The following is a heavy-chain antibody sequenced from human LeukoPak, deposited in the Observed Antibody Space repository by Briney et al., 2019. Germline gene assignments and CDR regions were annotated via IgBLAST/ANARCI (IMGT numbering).Heavy chain of an antibody. CDR3: AKHLRATNTFTFFGLDV. V-gene: IGHV3-9*01. Sequence: GGSLRLSCAATGFSFKDYAMHWVRQIPGKGVEWVSAISWNGGSTAYADSVKGRFTISRDNAKNSLFLQLSNLRPEDTALYYCAKHLRATNTFTFFGLDVWGQGTTVTVSS. CDR2: ISWNGGST. J-gene: IGHJ6*02. D-gene: IGHD1-26*01. CDR1: GFSFKDYA.